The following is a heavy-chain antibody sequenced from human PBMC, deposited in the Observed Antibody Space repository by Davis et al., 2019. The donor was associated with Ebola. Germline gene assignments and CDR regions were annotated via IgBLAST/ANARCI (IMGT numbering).Heavy chain of an antibody. V-gene: IGHV5-51*01. CDR2: IYPGDSDT. J-gene: IGHJ4*02. Sequence: GGSLRLSCKGSGYSFTSYWIGWVRQMPGKGLEWMGIIYPGDSDTRYSPSFQGQVTISADKSISTAYLQWSSLKASDTARYYCARGGDIVATHFDYWGQGTLVTVSS. CDR3: ARGGDIVATHFDY. D-gene: IGHD5-12*01. CDR1: GYSFTSYW.